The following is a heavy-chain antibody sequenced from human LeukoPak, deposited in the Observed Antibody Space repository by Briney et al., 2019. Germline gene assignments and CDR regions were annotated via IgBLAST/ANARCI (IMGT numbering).Heavy chain of an antibody. Sequence: QAGGSLRLSCATSGFTVSSNYMSWVRQAPGKGLEWVSVIYSGGSTYYADSVKGRFTISRDNSKNTLYLQMNSLTAEDTAVYYCAKTLYCSGGSCYSGADYWGQGTLVTVSS. D-gene: IGHD2-15*01. J-gene: IGHJ4*02. V-gene: IGHV3-66*01. CDR3: AKTLYCSGGSCYSGADY. CDR2: IYSGGST. CDR1: GFTVSSNY.